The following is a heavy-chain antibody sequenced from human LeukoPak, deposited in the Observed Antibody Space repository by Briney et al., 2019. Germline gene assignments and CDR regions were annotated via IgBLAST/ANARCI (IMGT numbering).Heavy chain of an antibody. CDR1: GGSISSYY. J-gene: IGHJ6*03. CDR3: AREYYDFWSGSNPLYYYYYYMDV. V-gene: IGHV4-4*07. CDR2: IYTSGST. Sequence: SETLSPTCTVSGGSISSYYWSWIRQPAGKGLEWIGRIYTSGSTNYNPSLKSRVTMSVDTSKNQFSLKLSSVTAADTAVYYCAREYYDFWSGSNPLYYYYYYMDVWGKGTTVTVSS. D-gene: IGHD3-3*01.